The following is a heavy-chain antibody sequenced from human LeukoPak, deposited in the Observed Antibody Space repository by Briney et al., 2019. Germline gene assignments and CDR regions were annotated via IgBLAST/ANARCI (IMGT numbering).Heavy chain of an antibody. J-gene: IGHJ6*02. CDR3: ARRLGGPDRYYYYGMDV. CDR1: GFTLSSNY. Sequence: PGGSLSLSCAASGFTLSSNYMSWVRQAPGKGLEWVSVIYSGGSTYYADSVKGRFTISRDNSKNTLYLQMNSLRAEDTAVYYCARRLGGPDRYYYYGMDVWGQGTTVTVSS. CDR2: IYSGGST. D-gene: IGHD1-26*01. V-gene: IGHV3-53*01.